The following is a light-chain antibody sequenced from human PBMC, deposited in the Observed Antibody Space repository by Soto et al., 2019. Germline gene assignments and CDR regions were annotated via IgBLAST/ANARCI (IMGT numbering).Light chain of an antibody. CDR1: SSDVGGFNS. Sequence: QPALTQPASVSGSPGRSITISCTGTSSDVGGFNSVSWYQLRPGTAPKLILYDVVDRPSGVSYRFSGSKSGNTASLTISGLQAADEADYFCSSYTSTMTNVFGSGTKVTVL. CDR3: SSYTSTMTNV. J-gene: IGLJ1*01. V-gene: IGLV2-14*03. CDR2: DVV.